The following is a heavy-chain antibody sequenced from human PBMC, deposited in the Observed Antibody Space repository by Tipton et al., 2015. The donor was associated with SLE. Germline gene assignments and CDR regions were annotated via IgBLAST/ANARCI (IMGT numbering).Heavy chain of an antibody. V-gene: IGHV3-23*01. CDR2: ISGSGGST. J-gene: IGHJ4*02. CDR1: GFTFSSYA. D-gene: IGHD6-19*01. Sequence: GSLKLSCAASGFTFSSYAMSWVRQAPGKGLEWVSAISGSGGSTYYADSVKGRFTISRDNSKNTLYLHMNSLRAEDTAIYYCARRGDSSGWYLYYFDYWGQGTLVTVSS. CDR3: ARRGDSSGWYLYYFDY.